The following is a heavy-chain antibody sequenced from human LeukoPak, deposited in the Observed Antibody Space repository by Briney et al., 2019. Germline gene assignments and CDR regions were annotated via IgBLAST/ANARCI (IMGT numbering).Heavy chain of an antibody. CDR1: GYTSTSYA. Sequence: ASVKVSCKASGYTSTSYAMNWVRQAPGQGLEWMGWINTNTGNPTYAQGFTGRFVFSLDTSVSTAYLQISSLKAEDTAVYYCARDPQLRNYYYYGMDVWGQGTTVTVSS. V-gene: IGHV7-4-1*02. D-gene: IGHD3-10*01. CDR3: ARDPQLRNYYYYGMDV. J-gene: IGHJ6*02. CDR2: INTNTGNP.